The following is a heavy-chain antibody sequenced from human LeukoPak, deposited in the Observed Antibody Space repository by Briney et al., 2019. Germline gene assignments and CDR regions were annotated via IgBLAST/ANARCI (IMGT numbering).Heavy chain of an antibody. Sequence: ASVKVSCKASGYTFTSYYMHWVRQAPGQGLEWMGIINPSGGSTSYAQKFHGRVTMTRDMSTSTVYMELSSLRSEDTAVYYCARGGTELERRFDPWGQGTLVTVSS. J-gene: IGHJ5*02. CDR2: INPSGGST. CDR3: ARGGTELERRFDP. D-gene: IGHD1-1*01. CDR1: GYTFTSYY. V-gene: IGHV1-46*01.